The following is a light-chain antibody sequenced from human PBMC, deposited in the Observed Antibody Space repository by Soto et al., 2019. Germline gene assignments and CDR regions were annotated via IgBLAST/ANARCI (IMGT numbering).Light chain of an antibody. Sequence: EIVMTQSPATLSVSPGERATLSCWASQSVSSNLAWYQQKSGQAPRLLMYGASTRASGIPARFSGSGSGTEFTLIISSLQSEDFAVYYCQQYDNWPRTFGQGTKVEIK. CDR1: QSVSSN. V-gene: IGKV3-15*01. J-gene: IGKJ1*01. CDR3: QQYDNWPRT. CDR2: GAS.